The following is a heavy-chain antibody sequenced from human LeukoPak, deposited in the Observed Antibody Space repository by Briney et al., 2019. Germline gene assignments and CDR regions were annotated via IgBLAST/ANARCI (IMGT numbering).Heavy chain of an antibody. CDR2: IIPIFATT. Sequence: SVKVSCKASGGTLSNYAISWVRQAPGQGLEWLGGIIPIFATTNYAQNFQGRVTTTADKSTSTAYMELSSLRSEDTAVYYCARDPGIAVAGTPHYYYGMDVWGQGTTVTVSS. J-gene: IGHJ6*02. CDR1: GGTLSNYA. V-gene: IGHV1-69*06. CDR3: ARDPGIAVAGTPHYYYGMDV. D-gene: IGHD6-19*01.